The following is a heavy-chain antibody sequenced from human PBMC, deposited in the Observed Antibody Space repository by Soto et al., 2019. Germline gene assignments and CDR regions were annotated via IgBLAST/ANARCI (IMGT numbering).Heavy chain of an antibody. CDR1: GGSISSSSYY. Sequence: PSETLSLTCTVSGGSISSSSYYWGWIRQPPGKGLEWIGSIYYSGSTYYNPSLKSRVTISVDTSKNQFSLKLSSVTAADTAVYYCARRGWDFGVVLPFDPWGQGTLVTVSS. D-gene: IGHD3-3*01. CDR3: ARRGWDFGVVLPFDP. V-gene: IGHV4-39*01. J-gene: IGHJ5*02. CDR2: IYYSGST.